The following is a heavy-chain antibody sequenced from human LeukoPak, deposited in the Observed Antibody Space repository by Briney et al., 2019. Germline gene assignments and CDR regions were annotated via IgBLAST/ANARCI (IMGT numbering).Heavy chain of an antibody. J-gene: IGHJ6*02. CDR3: ARDGYDGHYNYAMDV. CDR2: FYTDGNT. CDR1: GFTFSSYS. D-gene: IGHD5-12*01. Sequence: GGSLRLSCAASGFTFSSYSMNWVRQAPGKGLEWVSVFYTDGNTYYAESMKGRFTISRDNSKNILFLQMNSLRVEDTAVYYCARDGYDGHYNYAMDVWGQGAAVTVSS. V-gene: IGHV3-66*01.